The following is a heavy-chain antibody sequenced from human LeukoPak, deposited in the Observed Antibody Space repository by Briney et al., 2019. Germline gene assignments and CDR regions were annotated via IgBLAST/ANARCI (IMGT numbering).Heavy chain of an antibody. CDR1: GFTFSNYW. V-gene: IGHV3-74*01. CDR2: LNSDGSST. J-gene: IGHJ4*02. CDR3: ARSRYDYIWGIDY. D-gene: IGHD3-16*01. Sequence: GGSLRLSCSASGFTFSNYWMHWVRQAPGKGLVWVSRLNSDGSSTNYADSVKGRFTISRDNAKNTLYLQMNSLRDEDTAVFYCARSRYDYIWGIDYWGQGTLVTISS.